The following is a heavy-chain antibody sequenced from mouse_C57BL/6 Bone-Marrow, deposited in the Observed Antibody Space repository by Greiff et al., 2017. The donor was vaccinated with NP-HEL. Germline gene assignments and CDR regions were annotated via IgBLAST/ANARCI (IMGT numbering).Heavy chain of an antibody. Sequence: VKLVESGAELARPGASVKLSCKASGYTFTSYGISWVKQRTGQGLEWIGEIYPRSGNTYYNEKFKGKATLTADKSSSTAYMELRSLTSEDSAVYFCARPITTVVAWAMDYWGQGTSVTVSS. CDR1: GYTFTSYG. CDR2: IYPRSGNT. V-gene: IGHV1-81*01. J-gene: IGHJ4*01. D-gene: IGHD1-1*01. CDR3: ARPITTVVAWAMDY.